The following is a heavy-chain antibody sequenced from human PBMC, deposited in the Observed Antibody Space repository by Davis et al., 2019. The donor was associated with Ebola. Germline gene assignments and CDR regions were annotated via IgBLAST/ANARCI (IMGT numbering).Heavy chain of an antibody. CDR3: ARDKGNWWFDY. D-gene: IGHD2-8*02. CDR1: GFTFSSYA. J-gene: IGHJ4*02. V-gene: IGHV1-69*01. CDR2: IIPIFGTA. Sequence: KISCAASGFTFSSYAISWVRQAPGQGLEWMGGIIPIFGTANYAQKFQGRVTITADESTSTAYMELSSLRSEDTAVYYCARDKGNWWFDYWGQGTLVTVSS.